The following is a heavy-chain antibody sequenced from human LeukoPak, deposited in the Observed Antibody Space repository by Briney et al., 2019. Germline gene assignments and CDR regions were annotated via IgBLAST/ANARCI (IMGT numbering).Heavy chain of an antibody. V-gene: IGHV4-4*07. CDR3: ARDDMAVAGIPFDY. Sequence: SETLPLTCTVSGGSIISYFWSWIRQPAGKGLEWIGRIYSSGNTNNNPSLKSRVTMSIDTSKNEFSLKLSSVTAADTAVYYCARDDMAVAGIPFDYWGQGTLVTVSS. D-gene: IGHD6-19*01. CDR1: GGSIISYF. CDR2: IYSSGNT. J-gene: IGHJ4*02.